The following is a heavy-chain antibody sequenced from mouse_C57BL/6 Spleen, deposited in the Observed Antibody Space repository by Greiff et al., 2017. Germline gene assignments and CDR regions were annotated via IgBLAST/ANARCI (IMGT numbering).Heavy chain of an antibody. D-gene: IGHD1-1*01. Sequence: EVKLVESVAELVRPGASVKLSCTASGFNIKNTYMHWVKQRPEQGLEWIGRIDPANGNTKYAPKFQGKATITADTSSNTAYLQLSSLTSEDAAIYYCARDYCYGTDFDFWGQGTTLTVSS. CDR3: ARDYCYGTDFDF. V-gene: IGHV14-3*01. CDR2: IDPANGNT. CDR1: GFNIKNTY. J-gene: IGHJ2*01.